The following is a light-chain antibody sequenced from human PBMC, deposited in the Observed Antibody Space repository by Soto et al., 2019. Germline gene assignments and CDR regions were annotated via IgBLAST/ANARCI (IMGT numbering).Light chain of an antibody. J-gene: IGLJ1*01. CDR1: SSDVGGHNY. CDR2: EVS. CDR3: SSYTSTSTYV. V-gene: IGLV2-14*01. Sequence: QSVLTQPASVSGSAGQSITISCTGTSSDVGGHNYVSWYQQHPGKAPKLMIYEVSNRPSGVSNRFSGSKSGNTASLTISGLQPEGEADYYCSSYTSTSTYVFGTGTKVTVL.